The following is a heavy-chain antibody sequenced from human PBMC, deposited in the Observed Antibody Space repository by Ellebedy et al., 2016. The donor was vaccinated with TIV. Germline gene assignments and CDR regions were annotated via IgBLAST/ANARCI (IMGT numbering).Heavy chain of an antibody. D-gene: IGHD6-13*01. Sequence: GESLKISCAASGFTFSSYSMNWVRQAPGKGLEWVSYISSSSSTIYYADSVKGRFTISRDNAKNTLYLQMNSLRAEDTAVYYCAREAAAGMRYFDYWGQGTLVTVSS. J-gene: IGHJ4*02. CDR1: GFTFSSYS. CDR2: ISSSSSTI. V-gene: IGHV3-48*04. CDR3: AREAAAGMRYFDY.